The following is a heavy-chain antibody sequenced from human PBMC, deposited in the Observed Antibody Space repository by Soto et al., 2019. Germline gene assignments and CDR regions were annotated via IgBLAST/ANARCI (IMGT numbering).Heavy chain of an antibody. Sequence: PWGPLRLSGEASVFAFTTYWMHWVRQGPGKGLVWVSGIKSDGTTTTYADSVKGRFTISRDNAKNTLYLQMSSLSAEDTAVYYCASLFASTYTPRPFDHWGQGTQVSVSS. CDR1: VFAFTTYW. CDR2: IKSDGTTT. CDR3: ASLFASTYTPRPFDH. J-gene: IGHJ4*02. D-gene: IGHD2-2*02. V-gene: IGHV3-74*01.